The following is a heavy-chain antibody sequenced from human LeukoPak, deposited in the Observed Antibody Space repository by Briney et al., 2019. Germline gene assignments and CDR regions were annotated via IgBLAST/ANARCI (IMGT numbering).Heavy chain of an antibody. CDR1: GFTLSSHG. Sequence: GGSLRLSCAASGFTLSSHGMSWVRLAPGKGLEWVSAIGDSGDSTHYADSVKGRFTNSRDTSKNTLYLQMNSLRAEDTAVYYCARGYSSSSWSLFDYWGQGTLVTVSS. CDR2: IGDSGDST. V-gene: IGHV3-23*01. J-gene: IGHJ4*02. D-gene: IGHD6-6*01. CDR3: ARGYSSSSWSLFDY.